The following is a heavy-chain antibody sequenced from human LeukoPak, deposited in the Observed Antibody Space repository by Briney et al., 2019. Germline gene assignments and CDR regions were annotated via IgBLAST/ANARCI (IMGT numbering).Heavy chain of an antibody. CDR3: ARDVGTSGWYTSDY. V-gene: IGHV6-1*01. CDR1: GDSVSSINGA. J-gene: IGHJ4*02. Sequence: SQTLSLTCVISGDSVSSINGAWNWIRQSPSRGLEWLGRTYYRSKWYDDYAGSMKGRITISPDTSKNQFSLHLYSVTPEDTAVYYCARDVGTSGWYTSDYWGQGTLVTVSS. D-gene: IGHD6-19*01. CDR2: TYYRSKWYD.